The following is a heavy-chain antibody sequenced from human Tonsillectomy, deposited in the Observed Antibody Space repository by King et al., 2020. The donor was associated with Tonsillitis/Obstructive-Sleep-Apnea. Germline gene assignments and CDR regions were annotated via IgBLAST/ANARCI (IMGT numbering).Heavy chain of an antibody. J-gene: IGHJ4*02. V-gene: IGHV4-59*08. CDR3: ARQCEGAIHY. CDR2: IYYSGST. D-gene: IGHD1-26*01. CDR1: GGSISSYY. Sequence: QLQESGPGLVKPSETLSLTCTVSGGSISSYYWSWIRQPPGKGLEWIGYIYYSGSTNYNPSLKSRVTISVDTSKNQFSLKLSSVTAADTAVYYCARQCEGAIHYWGQGTLVTVSS.